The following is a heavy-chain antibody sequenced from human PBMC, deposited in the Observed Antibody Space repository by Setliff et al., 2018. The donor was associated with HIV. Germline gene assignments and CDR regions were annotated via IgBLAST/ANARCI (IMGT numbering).Heavy chain of an antibody. CDR3: ARDPTVGSPDYFDF. D-gene: IGHD1-26*01. V-gene: IGHV3-30*03. Sequence: GESLKISCAAPGFTFDSYVLHWVRQAPGKGLEWVAVMSIHGNVIIYADSVEGRFTISRDNSRNRLFLQMNSLRVEDTAVYYCARDPTVGSPDYFDFWGQGTPVTVSS. J-gene: IGHJ4*02. CDR1: GFTFDSYV. CDR2: MSIHGNVI.